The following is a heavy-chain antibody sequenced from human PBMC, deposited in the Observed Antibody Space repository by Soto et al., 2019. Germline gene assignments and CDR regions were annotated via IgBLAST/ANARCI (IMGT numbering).Heavy chain of an antibody. CDR3: AADWKWFGEFSKYGMDV. V-gene: IGHV1-58*01. CDR1: GFTFTSSA. Sequence: ASVKVSCKASGFTFTSSAVQWVRQARGQRLEWIGWIVVGSGNTNYAQKFQERVTITRDMSTSTAYMELSSLRSEDTAVYYCAADWKWFGEFSKYGMDVWGQGTTVTVSS. J-gene: IGHJ6*02. D-gene: IGHD3-10*01. CDR2: IVVGSGNT.